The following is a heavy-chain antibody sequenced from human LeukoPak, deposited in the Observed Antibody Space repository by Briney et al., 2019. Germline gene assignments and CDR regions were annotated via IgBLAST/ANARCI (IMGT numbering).Heavy chain of an antibody. CDR2: IGSDNKP. CDR1: GFTFSAYA. V-gene: IGHV3-23*01. D-gene: IGHD3-10*02. CDR3: ARDLHYYVAMDV. Sequence: GGPLRLSCEASGFTFSAYAMTWVRQAPGQGLEWVSSIGSDNKPHYSESVKGRFAISRDNSKSMLFLQLNSLRAEDTALYYCARDLHYYVAMDVRGQGTTVTVSS. J-gene: IGHJ6*02.